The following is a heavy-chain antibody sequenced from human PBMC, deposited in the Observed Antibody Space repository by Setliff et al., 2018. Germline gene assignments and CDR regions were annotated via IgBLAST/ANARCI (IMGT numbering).Heavy chain of an antibody. Sequence: ASVKVSCKSSGYIFSDYGITWVRQAPGQGLEWMGWANNNNFNTNYAQKFQGGVTMTIDTSTDTVYMELRSLKSDDTALYYCARINFYVSSGYYYAPDYWGQGTLVTVSS. CDR3: ARINFYVSSGYYYAPDY. CDR1: GYIFSDYG. J-gene: IGHJ4*02. CDR2: ANNNNFNT. D-gene: IGHD3-22*01. V-gene: IGHV1-18*01.